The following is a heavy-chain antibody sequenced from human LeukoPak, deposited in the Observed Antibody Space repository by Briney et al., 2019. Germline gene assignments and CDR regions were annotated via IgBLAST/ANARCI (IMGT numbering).Heavy chain of an antibody. V-gene: IGHV3-21*01. D-gene: IGHD5-18*01. Sequence: GGSLRLSCAASGFTFSSYSMNWVRQAPGKGLEWVSSISSSSSYIYYADSVKGRFTISRDNAKNSPYLQMNSLRAEDTAVYYCARVGDTAMVIPFDYWGQGTLVTVSS. CDR3: ARVGDTAMVIPFDY. CDR1: GFTFSSYS. CDR2: ISSSSSYI. J-gene: IGHJ4*02.